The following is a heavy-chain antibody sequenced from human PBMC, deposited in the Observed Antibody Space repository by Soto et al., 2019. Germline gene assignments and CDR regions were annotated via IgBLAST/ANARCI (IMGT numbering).Heavy chain of an antibody. CDR1: GDSVSSNSAA. Sequence: SQTLSLTCAISGDSVSSNSAAWNWIRQSPSRGLEWLGRTYYRSKWYNDYAVSVKSRININPDTSKNLFSLLLNSVTPADTALYYCARERAGRILCFGELTQQPLDYYYYAMDVWGQGTTVTVSS. D-gene: IGHD3-10*01. V-gene: IGHV6-1*01. J-gene: IGHJ6*02. CDR2: TYYRSKWYN. CDR3: ARERAGRILCFGELTQQPLDYYYYAMDV.